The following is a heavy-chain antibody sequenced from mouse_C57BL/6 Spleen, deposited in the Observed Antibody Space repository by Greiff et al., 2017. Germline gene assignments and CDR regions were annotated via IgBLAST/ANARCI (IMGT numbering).Heavy chain of an antibody. CDR3: ARGYYDYDVDYFDY. V-gene: IGHV1-72*01. Sequence: MASCKASGYTFTSYWMHWVKQRPGRGLEWIGRIDPNSGGTKYNEKFKRKATLTVDKPSSTAYMQLSSLTSEDSAVYYCARGYYDYDVDYFDYWSQGTTLTVSS. D-gene: IGHD2-4*01. CDR1: GYTFTSYW. CDR2: IDPNSGGT. J-gene: IGHJ2*01.